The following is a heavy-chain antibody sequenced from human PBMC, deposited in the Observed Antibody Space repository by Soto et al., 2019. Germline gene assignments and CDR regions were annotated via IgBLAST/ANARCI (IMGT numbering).Heavy chain of an antibody. D-gene: IGHD6-6*01. J-gene: IGHJ6*02. CDR2: IYYSGST. V-gene: IGHV4-59*01. CDR1: GGSISSYY. CDR3: ARDSKGSRGSSRTYYYYGMDV. Sequence: SETLSLTCTVSGGSISSYYWSWIRQPPGKGLEWIGYIYYSGSTNYNPSLKSRVTISVDTSKNQSSRKLSSVTAADTAVYYCARDSKGSRGSSRTYYYYGMDVWGQGTTVTVSS.